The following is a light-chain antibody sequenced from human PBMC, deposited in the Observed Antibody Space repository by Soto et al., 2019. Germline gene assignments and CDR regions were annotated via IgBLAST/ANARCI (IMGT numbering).Light chain of an antibody. CDR3: QQYSSYPYA. V-gene: IGKV1-5*03. CDR2: MTS. CDR1: QCISRW. J-gene: IGKJ2*01. Sequence: IQMTQSPSTLSASVGDRVTITCRASQCISRWLAWYQQKPGKAPKLLIYMTSSLESGVPSRFSGSGSGTEFTLTISSLQPDDFTTYYCQQYSSYPYAFGQGTKLEIK.